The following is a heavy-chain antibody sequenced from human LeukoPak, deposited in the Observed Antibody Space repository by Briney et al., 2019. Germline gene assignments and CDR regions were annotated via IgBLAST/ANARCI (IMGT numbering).Heavy chain of an antibody. J-gene: IGHJ4*02. D-gene: IGHD5-18*01. V-gene: IGHV3-48*03. CDR1: GFTFSSYE. CDR3: ARDRIQLWSHDY. Sequence: GGSLRLSCAASGFTFSSYEMNWVRQAPGKGLEWVSYISGSGSTMYYADSVKGRFTISRDNAKNSLYLQMNSLRAEDTAVYYCARDRIQLWSHDYWGQGTLVTVSS. CDR2: ISGSGSTM.